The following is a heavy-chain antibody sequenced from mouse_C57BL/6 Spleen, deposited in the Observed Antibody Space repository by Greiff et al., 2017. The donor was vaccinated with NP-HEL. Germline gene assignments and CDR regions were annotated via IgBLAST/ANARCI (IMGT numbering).Heavy chain of an antibody. J-gene: IGHJ4*01. Sequence: VQLKESGPELVKPGASVKISCKASGYSFTGYYMNWVKQSPEKSLEWIGEINPSTGGTTYNQKFKAKATLTVDKSSSTAYMQLKSLTSEDSAVYYCARNNYDGSLYYAMDYWGQGTSVTVSS. CDR1: GYSFTGYY. D-gene: IGHD1-1*01. CDR2: INPSTGGT. V-gene: IGHV1-42*01. CDR3: ARNNYDGSLYYAMDY.